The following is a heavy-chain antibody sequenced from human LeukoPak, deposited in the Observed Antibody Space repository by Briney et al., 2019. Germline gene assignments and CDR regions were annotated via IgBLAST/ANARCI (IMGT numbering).Heavy chain of an antibody. J-gene: IGHJ4*02. CDR3: ARGGSIKEYYYDSSGYSY. CDR2: INHSGST. D-gene: IGHD3-22*01. V-gene: IGHV4-34*01. Sequence: SETLSLTCAVYGGSFSGYYWSWIRQPPGKGLEWIGEINHSGSTNYNPSLKSRVTISVDTSKNQFSLKLSSVTAADTAVYYCARGGSIKEYYYDSSGYSYWGQGTLVTVSS. CDR1: GGSFSGYY.